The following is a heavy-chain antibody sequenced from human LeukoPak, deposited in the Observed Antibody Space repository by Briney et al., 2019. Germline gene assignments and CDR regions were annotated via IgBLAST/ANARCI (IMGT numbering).Heavy chain of an antibody. Sequence: GASVKVPCKASGYTFTGYYMHWVRQAPGQGLEWMGWINPNSGRTNYAQKFQGRVTMTGDTSISTAYMELTRLTSDDTAVYYCARDNSVGETAWWFDPWGQGTLVTVSS. CDR1: GYTFTGYY. J-gene: IGHJ5*02. D-gene: IGHD1-26*01. V-gene: IGHV1-2*02. CDR3: ARDNSVGETAWWFDP. CDR2: INPNSGRT.